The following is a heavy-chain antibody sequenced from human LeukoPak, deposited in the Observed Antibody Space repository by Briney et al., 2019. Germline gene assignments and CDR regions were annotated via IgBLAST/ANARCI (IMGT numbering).Heavy chain of an antibody. CDR3: AKDGLRSGYYYYGMDV. CDR1: GFTFSRYA. V-gene: IGHV3-23*01. Sequence: GGSLRLSCAASGFTFSRYAMSWVRQAPGKGLEWVSAISGSGGSTYYADSVKGRFTISRDNSKNTLYLQMNSLRAEDTAVYYCAKDGLRSGYYYYGMDVWGQGTTVTVSS. CDR2: ISGSGGST. D-gene: IGHD3-10*02. J-gene: IGHJ6*02.